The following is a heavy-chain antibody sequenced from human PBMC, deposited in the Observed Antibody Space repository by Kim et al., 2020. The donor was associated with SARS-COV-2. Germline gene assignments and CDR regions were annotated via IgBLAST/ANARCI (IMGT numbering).Heavy chain of an antibody. D-gene: IGHD6-13*01. Sequence: GGSLRLSYAASGFTFSSYAMHWVRQAPGKGLEWVAVISYDGSNKYYADSVKGRFTISRDNSKNTLYLQMNSLRAEDTAVYYCAREYLSSSWYLRYYYYY. V-gene: IGHV3-30-3*01. J-gene: IGHJ6*03. CDR3: AREYLSSSWYLRYYYYY. CDR1: GFTFSSYA. CDR2: ISYDGSNK.